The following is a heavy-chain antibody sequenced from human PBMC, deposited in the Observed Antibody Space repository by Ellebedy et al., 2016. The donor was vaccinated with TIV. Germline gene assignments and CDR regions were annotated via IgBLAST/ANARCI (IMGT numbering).Heavy chain of an antibody. V-gene: IGHV3-7*01. CDR2: IYQDGSVQ. Sequence: PGGSLRLSCAASGFSFRSYWMTWVRQAPGKGLQWVANIYQDGSVQYYVDSVKGRFTISRDNADNSLFLQMNSLRAEDTAEYYCARRGSYGDYAVQINSWFDTWGRGTLVAVSS. CDR1: GFSFRSYW. J-gene: IGHJ5*02. CDR3: ARRGSYGDYAVQINSWFDT. D-gene: IGHD4-17*01.